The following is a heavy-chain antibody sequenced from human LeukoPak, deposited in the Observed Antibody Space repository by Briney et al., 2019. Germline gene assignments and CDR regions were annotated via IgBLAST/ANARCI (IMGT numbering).Heavy chain of an antibody. J-gene: IGHJ4*02. CDR2: IYYSGST. D-gene: IGHD3-10*01. V-gene: IGHV4-39*01. Sequence: SETLSLTCTVSGGSISSSSYYWGWIRQPPGKGLEWIGSIYYSGSTYYNPSLKSRVTISVDTSKNQFSLKLSSVTAADTAVYYCTYGSGSYYSFDYWGQRTLVTVSS. CDR1: GGSISSSSYY. CDR3: TYGSGSYYSFDY.